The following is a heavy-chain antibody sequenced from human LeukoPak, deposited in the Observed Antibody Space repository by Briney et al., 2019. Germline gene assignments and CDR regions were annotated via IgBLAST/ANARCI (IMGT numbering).Heavy chain of an antibody. V-gene: IGHV3-33*06. D-gene: IGHD6-13*01. CDR3: AKDVEQQPGDY. J-gene: IGHJ4*02. CDR1: GFTFSSYG. Sequence: PGRSLRLSCAASGFTFSSYGMHWVRQAPGKGLEWVAVIWYDGSNKYYADSVKGRFTISRDNSKNTLYLQMNSLRAEDTAVYYCAKDVEQQPGDYWGQGTLVTVSS. CDR2: IWYDGSNK.